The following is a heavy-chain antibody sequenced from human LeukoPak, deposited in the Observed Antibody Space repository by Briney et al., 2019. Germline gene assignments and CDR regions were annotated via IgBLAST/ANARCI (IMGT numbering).Heavy chain of an antibody. V-gene: IGHV3-30*02. Sequence: PGGSLRLSCAASGFTFSSYGMHWVRQAPGKGLEWVAFIRYDGSNKYYADSVKGRFTISRDNSKNTLYLQMNSLRAEDTAVYYCAKDSAYYDFWSGHDYWGQGTLVTVSS. D-gene: IGHD3-3*01. J-gene: IGHJ4*02. CDR2: IRYDGSNK. CDR3: AKDSAYYDFWSGHDY. CDR1: GFTFSSYG.